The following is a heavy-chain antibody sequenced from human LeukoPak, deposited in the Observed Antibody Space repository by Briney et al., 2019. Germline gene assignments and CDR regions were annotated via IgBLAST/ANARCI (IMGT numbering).Heavy chain of an antibody. V-gene: IGHV3-7*03. CDR1: GFTFSSYS. CDR3: ARDSYSGSDTAPDY. J-gene: IGHJ4*02. D-gene: IGHD5-12*01. CDR2: IKQDGSEK. Sequence: GGSLRLFCAASGFTFSSYSMNWVRQAPGKGLEWVANIKQDGSEKYYVDSVKGRFTISRDNAQNSLYLQMNSLRVEDTAVYYCARDSYSGSDTAPDYWGQGTLVTVSS.